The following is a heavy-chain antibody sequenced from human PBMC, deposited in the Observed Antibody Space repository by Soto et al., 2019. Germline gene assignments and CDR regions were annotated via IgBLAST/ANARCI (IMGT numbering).Heavy chain of an antibody. J-gene: IGHJ3*02. CDR1: GFIVSDTY. V-gene: IGHV3-66*01. Sequence: GGSLRLSCTASGFIVSDTYVNWVRQAPGKGLEWVSVISNRGDTHYADSVRGRFSLSRDISDNTLHLQMNNLRVEDTAVYYCAREPRYFRCGSYCNTGDAYDIWGQGTMVTVSS. D-gene: IGHD2-15*01. CDR3: AREPRYFRCGSYCNTGDAYDI. CDR2: ISNRGDT.